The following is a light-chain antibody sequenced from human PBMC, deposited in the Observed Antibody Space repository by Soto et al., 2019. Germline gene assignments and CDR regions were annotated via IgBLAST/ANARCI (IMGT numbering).Light chain of an antibody. CDR2: KAS. CDR1: QSISSW. Sequence: DIQMTQSPSTLSASVGDRVTITCRASQSISSWLAWYQQKPGKAPKLLIYKASNLESGVPSRFSGSGSGTEFTLTISSLQPADFASDYCHQYSTYAWTCGQGTQVEIK. V-gene: IGKV1-5*03. J-gene: IGKJ1*01. CDR3: HQYSTYAWT.